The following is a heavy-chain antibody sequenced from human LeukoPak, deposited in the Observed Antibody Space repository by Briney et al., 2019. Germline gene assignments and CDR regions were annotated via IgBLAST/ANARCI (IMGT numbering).Heavy chain of an antibody. V-gene: IGHV3-33*01. D-gene: IGHD6-6*01. CDR1: GFAFSRYG. CDR2: IWDDGSNQ. J-gene: IGHJ6*02. CDR3: ARPYSSSSGVTYGMDV. Sequence: GGSLRLSCAASGFAFSRYGMHWVRQAPGKGLEWVAVIWDDGSNQKYADSVKGRFTISRDNSKNTLYLQMNSLRAEDTAVYYCARPYSSSSGVTYGMDVWGQGTTVTVSS.